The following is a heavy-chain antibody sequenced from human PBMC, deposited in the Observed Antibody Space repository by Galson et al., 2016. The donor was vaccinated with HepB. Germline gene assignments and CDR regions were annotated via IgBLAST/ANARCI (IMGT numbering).Heavy chain of an antibody. CDR1: GYTFTTYG. V-gene: IGHV1-18*01. Sequence: SVKVSCKASGYTFTTYGICWVRQAPGQGLEWVGWIGGYKDDTKYAQKLQGRVTMTKDTSTSTASMELRSLRTDDPAVYYCARESTGLALGDFAYWVQGTLVSGSS. J-gene: IGHJ4*02. CDR3: ARESTGLALGDFAY. CDR2: IGGYKDDT. D-gene: IGHD2-8*02.